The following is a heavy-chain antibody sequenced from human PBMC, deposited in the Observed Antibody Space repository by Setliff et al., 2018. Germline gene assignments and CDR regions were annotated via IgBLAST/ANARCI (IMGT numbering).Heavy chain of an antibody. CDR3: ARGSYYDSSGYSPDFFDY. Sequence: SETLSLTCTVSGGSISTNTYFWGWIRQSPGKGLEWIGNTYYSGDAYYNPSLKSRVTISLDTSKNQFSLKLSSVTAADTAVYYCARGSYYDSSGYSPDFFDYWGQGTLVTVSS. D-gene: IGHD3-22*01. CDR1: GGSISTNTYF. J-gene: IGHJ4*02. V-gene: IGHV4-39*07. CDR2: TYYSGDA.